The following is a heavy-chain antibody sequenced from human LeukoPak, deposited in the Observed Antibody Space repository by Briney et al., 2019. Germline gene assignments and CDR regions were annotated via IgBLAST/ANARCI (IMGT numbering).Heavy chain of an antibody. CDR3: ARGTWFGIDY. Sequence: SETLSLTCAVYGGSFSGYYWSWIRQPPGKGLEWIGEINHSGSTNYNPSLKSRVTISVDTSKNQFSLKLSSVTAADTAVYYCARGTWFGIDYWGQGTLVAVSS. D-gene: IGHD3-10*01. CDR1: GGSFSGYY. CDR2: INHSGST. J-gene: IGHJ4*02. V-gene: IGHV4-34*01.